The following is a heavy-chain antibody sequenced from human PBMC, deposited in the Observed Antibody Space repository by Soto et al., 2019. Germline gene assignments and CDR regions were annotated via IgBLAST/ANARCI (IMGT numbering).Heavy chain of an antibody. V-gene: IGHV3-48*02. Sequence: VQLVESGGGLIQPGGSLRLSCAASGFIFNTYSMNWVRQAPGKGLEWVSYISGSSQTIFYADSVRGRFTISRDNANNSTYLQMVSLRDEDTAVYYCARTLSWRRGPFDSWGQGTLVTVSS. CDR1: GFIFNTYS. D-gene: IGHD2-15*01. J-gene: IGHJ4*02. CDR2: ISGSSQTI. CDR3: ARTLSWRRGPFDS.